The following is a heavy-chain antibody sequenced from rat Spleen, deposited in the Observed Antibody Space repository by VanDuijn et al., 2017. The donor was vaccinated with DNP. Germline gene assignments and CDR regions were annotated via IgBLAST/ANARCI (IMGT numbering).Heavy chain of an antibody. CDR1: GFSITNNFK. CDR2: VTNAGST. CDR3: AIQLGVFDY. Sequence: EVLLQESGPGLVKPSQSLSLTCSVTGFSITNNFKWSWIRKFPGNKLEWMGYVTNAGSTHYNPSPKSRISITTDTSKNQVFLQVNSVDTEDTATYYCAIQLGVFDYWDQGVMVTVSS. J-gene: IGHJ2*01. V-gene: IGHV3-3*01. D-gene: IGHD5-1*01.